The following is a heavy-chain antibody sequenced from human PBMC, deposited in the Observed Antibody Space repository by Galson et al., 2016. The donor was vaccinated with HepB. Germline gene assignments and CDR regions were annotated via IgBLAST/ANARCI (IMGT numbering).Heavy chain of an antibody. D-gene: IGHD3-9*01. CDR3: AGEYLQEGTDYYYLDF. V-gene: IGHV1-18*01. CDR2: INTDNLKT. Sequence: SVKVSCKASGYTLGDYGISWVRQAPGQGLEWMGWINTDNLKTNCAQKLQGRVTMTTETATNTAYMELGSLRSDDTAVYFCAGEYLQEGTDYYYLDFWGQGTLVTVSS. CDR1: GYTLGDYG. J-gene: IGHJ4*02.